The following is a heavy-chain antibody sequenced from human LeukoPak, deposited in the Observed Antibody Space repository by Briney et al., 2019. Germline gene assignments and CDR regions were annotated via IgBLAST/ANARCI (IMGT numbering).Heavy chain of an antibody. CDR2: IYHSGST. V-gene: IGHV4-4*02. J-gene: IGHJ4*02. CDR1: GGSISSNNW. CDR3: CGTALYGDRLLDY. D-gene: IGHD4-17*01. Sequence: PSGTLSLTCVVSGGSISSNNWWSWVRQPPEKGLEWIGEIYHSGSTNYNPSLKSRVTISVDTSKNQFSLKLSSVTAADTAVYYCCGTALYGDRLLDYWGQGTLVTVSS.